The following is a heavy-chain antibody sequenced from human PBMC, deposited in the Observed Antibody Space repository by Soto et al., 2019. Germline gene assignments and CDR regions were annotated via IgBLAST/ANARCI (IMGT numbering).Heavy chain of an antibody. CDR2: IYYSGST. J-gene: IGHJ5*02. CDR3: ARHLGYDSSGYYRKWFDP. D-gene: IGHD3-22*01. V-gene: IGHV4-59*08. Sequence: SETLSLTCTFSGGSISSYYWSWIRQPPGKGLEWIGYIYYSGSTNYNPSLKSRVTISVDTSKNQFSLKLSSVTAADTAVYYCARHLGYDSSGYYRKWFDPWGQGTLVTVS. CDR1: GGSISSYY.